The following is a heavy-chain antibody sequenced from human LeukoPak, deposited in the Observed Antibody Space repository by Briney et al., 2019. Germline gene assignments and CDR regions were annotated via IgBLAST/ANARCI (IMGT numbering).Heavy chain of an antibody. CDR3: LREIYDSSGYYDY. CDR2: FDPEDGET. J-gene: IGHJ4*02. V-gene: IGHV1-24*01. D-gene: IGHD3-22*01. CDR1: GYTLTELS. Sequence: GASVKVSCKVSGYTLTELSMHWVRQAPGEGREWMGGFDPEDGETIYAQKLQGRVTMTEHTSTDTAYMELSSPRSEDTAVYYCLREIYDSSGYYDYWGQGTLVTVSS.